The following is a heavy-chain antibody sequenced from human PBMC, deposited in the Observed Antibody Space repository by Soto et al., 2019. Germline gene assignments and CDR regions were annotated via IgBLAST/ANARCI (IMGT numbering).Heavy chain of an antibody. V-gene: IGHV3-23*01. CDR2: INVTGSGK. J-gene: IGHJ4*02. CDR1: GFTFSSYD. CDR3: ARTMTTKRRAY. D-gene: IGHD3-22*01. Sequence: EVQLLESGGGLVQPGGSLGLSCAASGFTFSSYDMSWVRQAPGKRLEYVSPINVTGSGKYYADSVKGRFTISRDSSKNTLKLQRNSLRVEDTAVYYCARTMTTKRRAYWGQGTLVTVSS.